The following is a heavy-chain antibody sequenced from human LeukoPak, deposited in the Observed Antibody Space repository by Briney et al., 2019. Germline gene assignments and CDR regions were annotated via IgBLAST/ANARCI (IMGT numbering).Heavy chain of an antibody. CDR2: AWYDGSNK. J-gene: IGHJ4*02. CDR1: GLTFSSYG. V-gene: IGHV3-33*01. Sequence: GRSLRLSCAPSGLTFSSYGMHWLRQAPGKGLEWVAVAWYDGSNKHFADSVKGRFTISRDNSKNTLYLQMNSLRVEDTAVYYCARGLGYDGFDYWGQGTLVTVSS. CDR3: ARGLGYDGFDY. D-gene: IGHD5-12*01.